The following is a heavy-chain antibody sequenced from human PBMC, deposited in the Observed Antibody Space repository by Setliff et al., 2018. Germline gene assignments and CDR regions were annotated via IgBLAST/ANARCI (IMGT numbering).Heavy chain of an antibody. CDR2: FNPNSGDT. J-gene: IGHJ6*03. Sequence: ASVKVSCKASGYIFTGYYIHWVRQAPGQGLEWMGRFNPNSGDTNSAQKFQGRVTMTRDTSISTAYLELSSLKYDDTAVYYCARGGGAPYSLSPYYYMDVWGKGTTVTVSS. CDR1: GYIFTGYY. V-gene: IGHV1-2*06. D-gene: IGHD5-18*01. CDR3: ARGGGAPYSLSPYYYMDV.